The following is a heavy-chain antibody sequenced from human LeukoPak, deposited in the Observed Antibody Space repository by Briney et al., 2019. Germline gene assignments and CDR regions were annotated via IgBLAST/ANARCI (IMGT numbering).Heavy chain of an antibody. CDR3: ARVLSGRGSLYSYYYYMDV. CDR1: GGSFSGDF. CDR2: IYYSGST. D-gene: IGHD3-10*01. J-gene: IGHJ6*03. V-gene: IGHV4-34*01. Sequence: SETLSLTCAVYGGSFSGDFWSWIRQPPGQGLEWIGSIYYSGSTYYNPSLKSRVTISVDTSKNQFSLKLSSVTAADTAVYYCARVLSGRGSLYSYYYYMDVWGKGTTVTISS.